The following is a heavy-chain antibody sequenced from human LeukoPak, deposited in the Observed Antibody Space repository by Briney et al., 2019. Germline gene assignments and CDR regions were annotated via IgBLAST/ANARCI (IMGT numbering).Heavy chain of an antibody. CDR3: ARKPTNSSPLP. J-gene: IGHJ5*02. CDR1: GFTFSSYS. D-gene: IGHD6-6*01. CDR2: ISSSSSYI. Sequence: GGSLRLSCAASGFTFSSYSMNWVRQAPGEGLEWVSSISSSSSYIYYADSVKGRFTISRDNAKNSLYLQMNSLRAEDTAVYYCARKPTNSSPLPWGQGTLVTVSS. V-gene: IGHV3-21*01.